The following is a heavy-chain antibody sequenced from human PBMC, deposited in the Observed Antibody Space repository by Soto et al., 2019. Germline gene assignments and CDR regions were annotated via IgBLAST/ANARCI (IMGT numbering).Heavy chain of an antibody. Sequence: EVQLLASGGGVVQPGGSLRLSCAASGFTFRNFVMSWFRQAPGKGLEWVSAIRATGGQTFYADSVKGRFTISRDNSKNMLYLQIDSLRDEDTALYFCAQDRGWGVVSPSHDSWGQGTLVTVSS. V-gene: IGHV3-23*01. CDR2: IRATGGQT. D-gene: IGHD2-21*01. CDR1: GFTFRNFV. J-gene: IGHJ4*02. CDR3: AQDRGWGVVSPSHDS.